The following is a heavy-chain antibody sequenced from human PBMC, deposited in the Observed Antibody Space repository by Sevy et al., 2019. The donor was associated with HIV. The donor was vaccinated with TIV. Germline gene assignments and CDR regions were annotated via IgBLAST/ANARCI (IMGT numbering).Heavy chain of an antibody. Sequence: GGSLRLSCAASGFNFNTFAMSWVRQAPGKGLEWVSAISGSSYSTYYANSVKGRFTISRDNSKNTLYQQMNSLRAEDTAVYYCVKEGEGYNYDSSGSFGLWGQGTLVTVSS. CDR3: VKEGEGYNYDSSGSFGL. V-gene: IGHV3-23*01. CDR1: GFNFNTFA. D-gene: IGHD3-22*01. J-gene: IGHJ4*02. CDR2: ISGSSYST.